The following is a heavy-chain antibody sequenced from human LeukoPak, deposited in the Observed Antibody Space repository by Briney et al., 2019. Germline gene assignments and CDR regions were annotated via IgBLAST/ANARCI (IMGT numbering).Heavy chain of an antibody. CDR3: AKDFGSGGQSYYGMDV. J-gene: IGHJ6*02. CDR2: ISGSGGST. Sequence: PGGSLRLSCAASGFTFSSYAMSWVRQAPGKGLEWVSAISGSGGSTYYADSVKGRFTISRDNSKNTLYLQLHSLRAEDTAVYYCAKDFGSGGQSYYGMDVWGPGTTVTVSS. V-gene: IGHV3-23*01. CDR1: GFTFSSYA. D-gene: IGHD3-10*01.